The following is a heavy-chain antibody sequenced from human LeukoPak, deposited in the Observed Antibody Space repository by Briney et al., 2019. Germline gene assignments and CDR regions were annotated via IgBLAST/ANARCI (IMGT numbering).Heavy chain of an antibody. D-gene: IGHD6-13*01. CDR1: GYIFIAYY. CDR2: INPNSGGT. V-gene: IGHV1-2*04. J-gene: IGHJ4*02. Sequence: ASVKVSCKASGYIFIAYYMHWVRQAPGQGLEWMGWINPNSGGTDYAQKFQGWVTMTRDTSINTAYMEVSRLRSDDTAVYYCARGKLAASGPLDFWGQGTLVTVSS. CDR3: ARGKLAASGPLDF.